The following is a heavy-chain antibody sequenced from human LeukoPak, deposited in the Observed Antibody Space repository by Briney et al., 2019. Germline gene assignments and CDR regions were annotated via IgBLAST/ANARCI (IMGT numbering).Heavy chain of an antibody. J-gene: IGHJ4*02. D-gene: IGHD2/OR15-2a*01. CDR3: ARDPTLSRVSYYFDY. CDR2: ISYDGSNK. V-gene: IGHV3-30-3*01. CDR1: GFTFSSYA. Sequence: PGGSLRLSCAASGFTFSSYAMHWVRQAPGKGLEWVAVISYDGSNKYYADSMKGRFTISRDNSKNTLYLQMNSLRAEDTAVYYCARDPTLSRVSYYFDYWGQGTLVTVSS.